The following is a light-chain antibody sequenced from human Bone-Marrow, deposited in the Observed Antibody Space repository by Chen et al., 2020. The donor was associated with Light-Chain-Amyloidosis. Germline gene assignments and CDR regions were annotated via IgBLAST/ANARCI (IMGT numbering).Light chain of an antibody. CDR3: QSADSSGTYEGI. CDR1: DLPTKY. CDR2: RDT. V-gene: IGLV3-25*03. Sequence: YELTQPPSVSVSPGQTAMITCSGDDLPTKYAYWYQQKPGQAPVLVIHRDTERPSVISERFSGSSSGTTATLTISGVQAEDEADYHCQSADSSGTYEGIFGGGTKMTVL. J-gene: IGLJ2*01.